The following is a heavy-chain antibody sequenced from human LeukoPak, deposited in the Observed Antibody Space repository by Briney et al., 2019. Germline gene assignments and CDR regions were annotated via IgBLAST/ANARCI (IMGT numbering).Heavy chain of an antibody. CDR1: GFTFSSYY. Sequence: GGSLRLSCAASGFTFSSYYMSWVRQAPGKGLEWVANIKQDGSEKYYVDSVKGRFTISRDNAKNSLYLQMNSLRAEDTALYYCAKDIAAAGRCLDYWGQGTLVTVSS. CDR3: AKDIAAAGRCLDY. J-gene: IGHJ4*02. V-gene: IGHV3-7*03. CDR2: IKQDGSEK. D-gene: IGHD6-13*01.